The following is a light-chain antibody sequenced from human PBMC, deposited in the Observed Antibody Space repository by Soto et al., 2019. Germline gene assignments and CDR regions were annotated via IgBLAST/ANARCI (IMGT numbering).Light chain of an antibody. Sequence: DIVMTQSPDSLAVSLGERATINCKSSQSVLYSSSNKNYLAWYQQKPGQPPKLLIYWASTRESGVPDRFSGSGSGTDFTRTNSSLQAEDVAVYYCQQYYSPPWTFGQGTKVEIK. CDR3: QQYYSPPWT. J-gene: IGKJ1*01. CDR2: WAS. V-gene: IGKV4-1*01. CDR1: QSVLYSSSNKNY.